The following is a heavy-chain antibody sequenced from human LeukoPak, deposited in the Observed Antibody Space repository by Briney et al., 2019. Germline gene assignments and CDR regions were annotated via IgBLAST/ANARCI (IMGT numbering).Heavy chain of an antibody. V-gene: IGHV4-30-2*01. CDR3: AREAIAAAGGLDY. Sequence: SQTLSLTCAVSGGSISSGGYSWSWIRQPPGKGLEWIGYIYHSGSTYYNPSLKSRVTISVDRSKNQFSLKLSSVTAADTAVYYCAREAIAAAGGLDYWGQGTLVTVSS. CDR1: GGSISSGGYS. CDR2: IYHSGST. D-gene: IGHD6-13*01. J-gene: IGHJ4*02.